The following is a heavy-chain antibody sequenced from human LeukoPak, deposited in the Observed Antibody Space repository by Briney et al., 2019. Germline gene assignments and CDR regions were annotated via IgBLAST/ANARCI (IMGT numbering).Heavy chain of an antibody. D-gene: IGHD2-2*02. Sequence: SETLSLTCAVSGYSISSGYYWGWIRPPPGKGLDGIGRIYHSESTYYKPSLKRRVTISVDTSKHQFSLKLTSVTAADTAVYYCARMYGCSSTSCYTPFDYWGQGTLVTVSS. J-gene: IGHJ4*02. V-gene: IGHV4-38-2*01. CDR3: ARMYGCSSTSCYTPFDY. CDR2: IYHSEST. CDR1: GYSISSGYY.